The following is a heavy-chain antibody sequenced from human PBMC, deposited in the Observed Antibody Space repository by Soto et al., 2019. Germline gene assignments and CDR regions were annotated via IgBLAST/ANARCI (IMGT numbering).Heavy chain of an antibody. CDR2: ISYDGSNK. CDR3: AKDMGYCTNGVCYPDHNYYGMDV. V-gene: IGHV3-30*18. J-gene: IGHJ6*02. CDR1: GFTFSSYG. D-gene: IGHD2-8*01. Sequence: GGSLRLSCAASGFTFSSYGMHWVRQAPGKGLEWVAVISYDGSNKYYADSVKGRFTISRDNSKNTLYLQMNSLRAEDTAVYYCAKDMGYCTNGVCYPDHNYYGMDVWGQGTTVTVSS.